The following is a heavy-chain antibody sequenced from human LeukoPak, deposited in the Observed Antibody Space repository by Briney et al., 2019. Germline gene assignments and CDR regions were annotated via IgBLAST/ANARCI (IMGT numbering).Heavy chain of an antibody. V-gene: IGHV1-69*13. CDR2: IIPIFGTA. J-gene: IGHJ5*02. D-gene: IGHD3-3*01. CDR3: ARGLYDFWSGRNWFDP. CDR1: GGTFSSYA. Sequence: SVKVSCKASGGTFSSYAISWVRQAPGQGLEWMGGIIPIFGTANYAQKFQGRVTVTADESTSTAYMELSSLRSEDTAVYYCARGLYDFWSGRNWFDPWGQGTLVTVSS.